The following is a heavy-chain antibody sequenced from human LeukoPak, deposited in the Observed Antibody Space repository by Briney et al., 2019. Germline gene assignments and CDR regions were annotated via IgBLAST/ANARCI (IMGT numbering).Heavy chain of an antibody. CDR1: GGSISSSSYY. D-gene: IGHD6-19*01. Sequence: PSETLSLTCIVSGGSISSSSYYWSWIRQPPGKGLEWIGEINHSGSTNYNPSLKSRVTISVDTSKNQFSLKLSSVTAADTAVYYCARVPGYSSGWAQFDYWGQGTLVTVSS. J-gene: IGHJ4*02. CDR2: INHSGST. V-gene: IGHV4-39*07. CDR3: ARVPGYSSGWAQFDY.